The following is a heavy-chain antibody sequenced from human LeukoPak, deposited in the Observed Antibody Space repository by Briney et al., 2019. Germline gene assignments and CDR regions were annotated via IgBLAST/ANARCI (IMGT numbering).Heavy chain of an antibody. CDR1: GFTFNTYT. J-gene: IGHJ6*03. CDR3: TRGAPGLRWIYYYMDV. Sequence: GGSLRLSCAASGFTFNTYTMSWVRQAPGKGLEWVGFIRSSGYGGTREYAASVKGRFTISRDDSKSIAYLQMNSLKTEDTAVYYGTRGAPGLRWIYYYMDVWGKGTTVTISS. CDR2: IRSSGYGGTR. V-gene: IGHV3-49*04. D-gene: IGHD4-23*01.